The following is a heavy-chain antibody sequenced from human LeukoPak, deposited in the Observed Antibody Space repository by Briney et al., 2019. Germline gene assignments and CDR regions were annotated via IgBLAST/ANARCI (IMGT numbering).Heavy chain of an antibody. V-gene: IGHV3-11*04. CDR2: ISSTGSTI. CDR3: AYTLHGMWVDS. Sequence: GGSLRLSCAASGFTFIDYYMSWIRHAPRGGLEGGLYISSTGSTISNAAPLKGGFTISRDNAKKSLSLQTTSPRAEDTAVYYCAYTLHGMWVDSWGQGTLVTVSS. CDR1: GFTFIDYY. J-gene: IGHJ5*01. D-gene: IGHD2-2*02.